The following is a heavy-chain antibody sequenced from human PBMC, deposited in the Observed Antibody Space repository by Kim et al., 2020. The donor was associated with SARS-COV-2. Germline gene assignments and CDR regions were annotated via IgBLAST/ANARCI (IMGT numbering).Heavy chain of an antibody. V-gene: IGHV4-59*08. Sequence: SETLSLTCTVSGGSISSYYWSWIRQPPGKGLEWIGYIYYSGSTNYNPSLKSRVTISVDTSKNQFSLKLSSVTAADTAVYYCASGNCSGGSCFDYWGQGTL. J-gene: IGHJ4*02. D-gene: IGHD2-15*01. CDR1: GGSISSYY. CDR2: IYYSGST. CDR3: ASGNCSGGSCFDY.